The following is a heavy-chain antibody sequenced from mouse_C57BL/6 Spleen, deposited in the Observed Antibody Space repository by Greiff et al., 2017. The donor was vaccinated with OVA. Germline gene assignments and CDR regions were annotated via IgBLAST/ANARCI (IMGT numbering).Heavy chain of an antibody. Sequence: VQLQQSGAELVRPGASVKLSCTASGFNIKDDYMHWVKQRPEQGLEWIGWIDPENGDTEYASKFQGKATITADTSSNTAYLQLSSLTSEDTAVYYCTTSYGYDEAWFAYWGQGTLVTVSA. CDR3: TTSYGYDEAWFAY. CDR2: IDPENGDT. CDR1: GFNIKDDY. J-gene: IGHJ3*01. D-gene: IGHD2-2*01. V-gene: IGHV14-4*01.